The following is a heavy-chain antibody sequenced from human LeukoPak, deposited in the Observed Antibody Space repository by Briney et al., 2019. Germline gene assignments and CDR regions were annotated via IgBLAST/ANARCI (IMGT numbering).Heavy chain of an antibody. CDR1: GFTFSSYA. CDR2: ISYDGSNK. CDR3: ARDPVGYSNRNDY. V-gene: IGHV3-30-3*01. J-gene: IGHJ4*02. Sequence: GGSLRLSCAASGFTFSSYAMHWVRQAPGKGLEWVAVISYDGSNKYYADSVKGRFTISRDNSKNTLYLQMNSLRAEDTAVYYCARDPVGYSNRNDYWGQGTLVTVSS. D-gene: IGHD4-11*01.